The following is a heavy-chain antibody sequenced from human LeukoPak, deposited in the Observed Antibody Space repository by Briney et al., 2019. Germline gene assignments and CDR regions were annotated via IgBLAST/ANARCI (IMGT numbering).Heavy chain of an antibody. Sequence: GGSLRLSCAASGFTFSSYAMSWVRQAPGKGLKWVSAISGSGGSTYYADSVKGRFTISRDNSKNTLYLQMNSLRAEDTAVYYCAFDRTVTKQYYFDYWGQGTLVTVSS. CDR3: AFDRTVTKQYYFDY. CDR2: ISGSGGST. V-gene: IGHV3-23*01. D-gene: IGHD4-17*01. CDR1: GFTFSSYA. J-gene: IGHJ4*02.